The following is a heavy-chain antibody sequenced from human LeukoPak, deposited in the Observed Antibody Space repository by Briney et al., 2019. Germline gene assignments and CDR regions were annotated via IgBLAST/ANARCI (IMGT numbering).Heavy chain of an antibody. V-gene: IGHV3-11*03. CDR2: ISTSSSYT. CDR1: GFTFSDYY. D-gene: IGHD4-17*01. CDR3: ARQTTVPNGRAFDI. Sequence: KPGGSLRLSCAASGFTFSDYYMNWIRQAPGKRLEWVSYISTSSSYTNYADSVKGRFTISRDNAKISLYLQMNSLRAEDTAVYYCARQTTVPNGRAFDIWGQGTMVTVSS. J-gene: IGHJ3*02.